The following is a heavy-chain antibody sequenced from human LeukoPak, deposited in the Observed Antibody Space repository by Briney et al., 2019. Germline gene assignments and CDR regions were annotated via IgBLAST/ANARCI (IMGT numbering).Heavy chain of an antibody. D-gene: IGHD2-2*01. J-gene: IGHJ4*02. CDR1: GGSFSGYY. V-gene: IGHV4-34*12. Sequence: SETLSLTCALYGGSFSGYYWSWIRQPPGKGLEWIGEIIHSGSTNYNPSLKSQVTISVDTSKNQFSLKLSSVTAADTAVYYCARVRSIVVVPANTRFDYWGQGTLVTVSS. CDR3: ARVRSIVVVPANTRFDY. CDR2: IIHSGST.